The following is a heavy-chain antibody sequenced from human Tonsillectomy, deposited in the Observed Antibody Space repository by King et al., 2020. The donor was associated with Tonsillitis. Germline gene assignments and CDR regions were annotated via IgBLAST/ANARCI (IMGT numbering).Heavy chain of an antibody. V-gene: IGHV4-61*02. CDR2: IYISGSS. J-gene: IGHJ3*02. Sequence: QLQESGPGLVKPSQTLSLTCTVSDNSISSSSHYWSWIRQPAGKELEWIGRIYISGSSNYNPSLNSRVTMSVDTPKNQLSLILTSVTAADTAVYYCAREISGSPTYGSAFDIWGQGTMVTVS. CDR1: DNSISSSSHY. D-gene: IGHD1-26*01. CDR3: AREISGSPTYGSAFDI.